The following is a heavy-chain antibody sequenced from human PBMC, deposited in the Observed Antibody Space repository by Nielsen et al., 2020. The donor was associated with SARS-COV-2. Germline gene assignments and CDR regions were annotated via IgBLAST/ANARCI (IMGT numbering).Heavy chain of an antibody. V-gene: IGHV4-38-2*02. CDR3: ARRGGATSGYWTSQTYHFDY. CDR1: GYSISSDYY. J-gene: IGHJ4*02. Sequence: SETLSLTCTVSGYSISSDYYWGWIRQSPGKGLEWIGNIYHSGSTFYNPSLKSRVIISVDTSKTQFSLKLRSVTAADTAVYYCARRGGATSGYWTSQTYHFDYWGQGTLVTISS. CDR2: IYHSGST. D-gene: IGHD3-22*01.